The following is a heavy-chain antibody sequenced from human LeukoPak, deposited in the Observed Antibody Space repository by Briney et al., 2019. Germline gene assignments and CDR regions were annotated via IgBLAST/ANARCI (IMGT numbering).Heavy chain of an antibody. CDR3: ARHDYGGNSGDY. D-gene: IGHD4-23*01. V-gene: IGHV3-48*02. J-gene: IGHJ4*02. Sequence: GGALRLSCAPSGFTFSTYGMNWVRQAPRKGVEWVSYIGTSSSTIYYADSVKGRFTISRDNAKNSLYLQMDSLRDEDTAVYYCARHDYGGNSGDYWGQGTLVTVSS. CDR2: IGTSSSTI. CDR1: GFTFSTYG.